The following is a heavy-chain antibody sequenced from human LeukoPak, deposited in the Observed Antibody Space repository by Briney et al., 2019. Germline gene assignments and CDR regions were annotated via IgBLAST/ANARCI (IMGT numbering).Heavy chain of an antibody. J-gene: IGHJ4*02. CDR1: GGSISSGDYY. CDR2: IYYSGTT. D-gene: IGHD6-13*01. V-gene: IGHV4-61*08. Sequence: SEALSLTCTVSGGSISSGDYYWTWIRQPPGKGLEWIGYIYYSGTTNYNPSLKSRVTISVDTSKNQFSLKLNSVTAADTAVYYCARGEWSSSWYGVAPEYYFDYWGQGTLVTVSS. CDR3: ARGEWSSSWYGVAPEYYFDY.